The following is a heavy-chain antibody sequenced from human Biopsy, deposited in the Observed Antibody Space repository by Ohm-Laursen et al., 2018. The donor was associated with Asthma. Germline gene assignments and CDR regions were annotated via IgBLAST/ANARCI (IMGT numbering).Heavy chain of an antibody. CDR3: AREACDILAGDYGGGGRDG. D-gene: IGHD3-9*01. J-gene: IGHJ6*02. CDR1: GSTFTSYG. Sequence: ASVKPSCQASGSTFTSYGISWARQDPGQGLEWMGWISAYNGNTNYAQKLQGRVTMTTDTSTSTVYMELRSLRSDDTAVYYCAREACDILAGDYGGGGRDGWGQGTTVTVSS. V-gene: IGHV1-18*04. CDR2: ISAYNGNT.